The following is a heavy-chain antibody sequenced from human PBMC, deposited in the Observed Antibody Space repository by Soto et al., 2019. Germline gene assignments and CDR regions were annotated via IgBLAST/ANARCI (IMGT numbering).Heavy chain of an antibody. D-gene: IGHD3-10*01. J-gene: IGHJ3*01. V-gene: IGHV6-1*01. Sequence: QGQLQPSGPGLVKAAPTLSLTCAISGDSVSSHITSWNWIRQSPSRGIEWLGTTYYRSKWGHDNAASVNSRITISPVTCKNQASLELNSMARDDTAGYYCARGNALDVWGQGTVVTVSS. CDR3: ARGNALDV. CDR2: TYYRSKWGH. CDR1: GDSVSSHITS.